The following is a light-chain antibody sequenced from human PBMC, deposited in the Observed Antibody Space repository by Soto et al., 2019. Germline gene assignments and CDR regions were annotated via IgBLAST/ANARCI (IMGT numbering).Light chain of an antibody. V-gene: IGKV1-33*01. Sequence: IQMTQSPSSLSASVGDRVTITCRAIHGISSYLAWYQQKPGKAPKLLIYDASNLETGVPSRFSGSGSGTDFTFTISSLQPEDIAIYYCQQYDNLPLTFGGGTKVDIK. CDR1: HGISSY. CDR3: QQYDNLPLT. J-gene: IGKJ4*01. CDR2: DAS.